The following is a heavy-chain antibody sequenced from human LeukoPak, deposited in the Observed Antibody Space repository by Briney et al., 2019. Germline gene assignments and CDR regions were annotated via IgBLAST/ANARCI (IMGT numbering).Heavy chain of an antibody. CDR2: IYYSGST. D-gene: IGHD2-21*02. CDR1: GGSISSYY. V-gene: IGHV4-59*01. CDR3: ARWHIVVVTAIPLGYFDL. J-gene: IGHJ2*01. Sequence: SETLSPTCTVSGGSISSYYWSWIRQPPGKGLEWIGYIYYSGSTNYNPSLKSRVTISVDTSKNQFSLKLSSVTAADTAVYYCARWHIVVVTAIPLGYFDLWGRGTLVTVSS.